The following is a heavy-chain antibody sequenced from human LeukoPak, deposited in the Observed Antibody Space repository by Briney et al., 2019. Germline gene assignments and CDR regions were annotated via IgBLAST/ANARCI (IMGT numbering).Heavy chain of an antibody. D-gene: IGHD3-3*01. Sequence: GGSLRLSCAASGFTFSSYWMSWVRQAPGKGLEWVANIKQDGSEKYYVDSVKGRFTISRDNAKNSLYLQMNSLRAEDTAVYYCARDTHAEDDYDFWSGPGGYWGQGTLVTVSS. J-gene: IGHJ4*02. V-gene: IGHV3-7*01. CDR3: ARDTHAEDDYDFWSGPGGY. CDR1: GFTFSSYW. CDR2: IKQDGSEK.